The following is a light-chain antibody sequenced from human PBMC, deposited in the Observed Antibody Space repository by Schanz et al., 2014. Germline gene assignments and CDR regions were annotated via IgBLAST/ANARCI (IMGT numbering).Light chain of an antibody. CDR2: DNN. Sequence: QSVLTQPPSVSGAPGQRVTISCTGSTSNLGATYDVHWYQQLPGTAPKLLIYDNNKRPSGVPDRFSGSKSDTSASLAISGLRSEDEADYYCAAWDDSLSGYWVFGGGTQLTVL. CDR3: AAWDDSLSGYWV. CDR1: TSNLGATYD. J-gene: IGLJ3*02. V-gene: IGLV1-47*01.